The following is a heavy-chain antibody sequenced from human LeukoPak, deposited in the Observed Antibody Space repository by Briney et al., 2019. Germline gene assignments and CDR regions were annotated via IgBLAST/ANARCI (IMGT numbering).Heavy chain of an antibody. CDR3: ARFPIYSGSYFDS. CDR2: VSANGAAT. CDR1: GFTFSSYA. J-gene: IGHJ4*03. D-gene: IGHD1-26*01. V-gene: IGHV3-23*01. Sequence: PGGSLRLSCAASGFTFSSYAMSWVRQAPGKGLEWVSAVSANGAATYYTDSVKGRFTISRDNSKSTLYLQVNSLRAEDAAIYYCARFPIYSGSYFDSWGQGTLVTVPS.